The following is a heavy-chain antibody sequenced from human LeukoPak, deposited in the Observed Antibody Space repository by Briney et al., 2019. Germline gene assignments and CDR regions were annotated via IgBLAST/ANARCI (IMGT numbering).Heavy chain of an antibody. CDR1: GFSFSDYT. D-gene: IGHD3-22*01. Sequence: GGSLRLSCAASGFSFSDYTMNWVRQAPGKGLEWVSSISSSSSYIFYADSVKGRFTLSRDNAKNSLYLEMNSLRAEDSAVYYCAKDRRNYYDSSGYYYFDYWGQGTLVTVSS. CDR2: ISSSSSYI. J-gene: IGHJ4*02. CDR3: AKDRRNYYDSSGYYYFDY. V-gene: IGHV3-21*01.